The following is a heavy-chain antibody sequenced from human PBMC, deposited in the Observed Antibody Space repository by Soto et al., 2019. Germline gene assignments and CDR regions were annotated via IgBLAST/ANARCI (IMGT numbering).Heavy chain of an antibody. CDR1: RASISCDRYY. D-gene: IGHD4-17*01. CDR3: AREGSSTVTDLRALDI. V-gene: IGHV4-31*11. CDR2: IYNSGTT. Sequence: PSDTLSLTCAISRASISCDRYYCNWIRQHPGKGLEWIGHIYNSGTTHYNPSLKRRLTISVDTSKNHFFLKLDSLTAADTAVYYCAREGSSTVTDLRALDIWGHGTVVT. J-gene: IGHJ3*02.